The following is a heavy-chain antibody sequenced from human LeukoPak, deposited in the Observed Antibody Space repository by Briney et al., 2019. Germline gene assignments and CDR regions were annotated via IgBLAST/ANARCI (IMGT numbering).Heavy chain of an antibody. J-gene: IGHJ2*01. V-gene: IGHV4-4*02. CDR1: GGSISSSNW. Sequence: PSETLSLTCAVSGGSISSSNWWSWVRQPPGKGLEWIGEIYHSGSTNYNPSLKSRVTISVDKSKNQFSPKLSSVTAADTAVYYCASLDYYDSSGYQNWYFDLWGRGTLVTVSS. D-gene: IGHD3-22*01. CDR2: IYHSGST. CDR3: ASLDYYDSSGYQNWYFDL.